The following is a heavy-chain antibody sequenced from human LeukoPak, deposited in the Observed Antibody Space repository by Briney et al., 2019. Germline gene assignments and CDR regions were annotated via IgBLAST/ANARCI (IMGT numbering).Heavy chain of an antibody. CDR1: GFSFSTYC. V-gene: IGHV3-74*01. CDR3: VRDFRSADY. CDR2: ICPDGTVT. J-gene: IGHJ4*02. Sequence: GGSLRLSCAASGFSFSTYCMHWVRQTPGKGPMWVSRICPDGTVTNYADSVKARFSISRDNARNTVYLQMNSLRAEDTAVYYCVRDFRSADYWGQGTLVTVSS.